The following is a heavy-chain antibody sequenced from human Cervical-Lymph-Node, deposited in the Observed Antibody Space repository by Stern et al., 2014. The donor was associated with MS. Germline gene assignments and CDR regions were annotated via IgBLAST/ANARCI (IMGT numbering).Heavy chain of an antibody. D-gene: IGHD1-14*01. CDR3: AKDPDRRPYYYDGMDV. CDR2: ISYDGSNK. J-gene: IGHJ6*02. CDR1: SFGFLSYG. V-gene: IGHV3-30*18. Sequence: VQLEESGGGVVQPGRSLRLSCAASSFGFLSYGLRWVRQAPGKGLEWVAVISYDGSNKYYADSVKGRFTISRDNSKNTLYLQMNSLRTDDTAVYYCAKDPDRRPYYYDGMDVWGQGTTVTVSS.